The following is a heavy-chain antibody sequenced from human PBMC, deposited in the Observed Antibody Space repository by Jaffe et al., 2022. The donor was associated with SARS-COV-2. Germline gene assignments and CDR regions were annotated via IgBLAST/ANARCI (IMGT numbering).Heavy chain of an antibody. J-gene: IGHJ6*03. Sequence: QVQLQESGPGLVKPSETLSLTCTVSGDSMTSSRLYWGWVRQPPGKGLEWIGSVSYSGTTYYTPSLKSRVSISVDTSKTQFSLHLNSVTAADTAMYYCVRRRDRYMDVWGKGTTVTVSS. CDR1: GDSMTSSRLY. CDR3: VRRRDRYMDV. V-gene: IGHV4-39*01. CDR2: VSYSGTT.